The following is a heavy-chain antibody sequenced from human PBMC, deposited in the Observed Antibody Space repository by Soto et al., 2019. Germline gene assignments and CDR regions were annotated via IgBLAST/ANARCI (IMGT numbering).Heavy chain of an antibody. J-gene: IGHJ4*02. CDR3: AKGTTTGTTRLDY. D-gene: IGHD1-1*01. CDR1: GGSIGSTGSY. Sequence: QLQLQESGPGLVKPSETLSLTCTVSGGSIGSTGSYWGWIRQPPGQGLEWMGSVYYGGNTYNYYSPPITSRVTTSIDTSKNELPLKLSSVTAADTAVYYCAKGTTTGTTRLDYWCQGTLVTVSS. CDR2: VYYGGNT. V-gene: IGHV4-39*02.